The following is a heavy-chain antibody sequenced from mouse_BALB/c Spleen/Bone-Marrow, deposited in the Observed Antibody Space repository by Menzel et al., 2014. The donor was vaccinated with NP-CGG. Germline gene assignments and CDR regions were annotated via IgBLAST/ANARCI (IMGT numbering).Heavy chain of an antibody. Sequence: EVQGVESGGGLVQPGGSLKLSCAASGFDFSRYWMTWVRQAPGKGLEWIGEINPDSSTINYTPSLKDKFIISRDKAKNTLYLQMSKVRSEDTALYYCARPGYYGYQDVWGAGTTVTVSS. CDR1: GFDFSRYW. J-gene: IGHJ1*01. CDR3: ARPGYYGYQDV. V-gene: IGHV4-1*02. D-gene: IGHD1-2*01. CDR2: INPDSSTI.